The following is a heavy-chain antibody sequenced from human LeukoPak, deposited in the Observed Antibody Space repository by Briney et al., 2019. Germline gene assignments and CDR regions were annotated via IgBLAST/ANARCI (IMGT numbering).Heavy chain of an antibody. Sequence: SQTLSLTCTVFGDSLNSGSYYWSWIRQHSERGLEWIGYISYRGTTLYNPSLKSRVSIPGDTSKTQFSLNINSVTAADTAVYYCARMPRGVAVVTPYYFDSWGQGTLVTVSS. CDR2: ISYRGTT. V-gene: IGHV4-31*03. J-gene: IGHJ4*02. CDR1: GDSLNSGSYY. D-gene: IGHD2-21*02. CDR3: ARMPRGVAVVTPYYFDS.